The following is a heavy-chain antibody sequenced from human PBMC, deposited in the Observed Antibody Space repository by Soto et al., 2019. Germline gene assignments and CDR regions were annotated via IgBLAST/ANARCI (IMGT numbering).Heavy chain of an antibody. J-gene: IGHJ4*02. Sequence: SQTLSLTWTVSAGSLSSSSYYWGWIRQPPGKGLEWIGSIFYSGSTYYNPSLKSRVTISVDTSKNQFSLKLSSVTAADTAVYYCASLTRGSYYDYWGQGTLVTVS. V-gene: IGHV4-39*01. CDR2: IFYSGST. CDR3: ASLTRGSYYDY. CDR1: AGSLSSSSYY. D-gene: IGHD3-10*01.